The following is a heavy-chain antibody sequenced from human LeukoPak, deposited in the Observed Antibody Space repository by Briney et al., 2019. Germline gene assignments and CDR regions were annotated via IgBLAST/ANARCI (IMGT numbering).Heavy chain of an antibody. J-gene: IGHJ3*02. CDR2: IWYDGSNK. CDR3: AKDELPAAIYAAFDI. D-gene: IGHD2-2*02. Sequence: GRSLRLSCAASGFTFSSYGMHWVRQAPGKGLEWVAVIWYDGSNKYYADSVKGRFTISRDNSKNTLYLQMNSLRAEDTAVYYCAKDELPAAIYAAFDIWDQGTMVTVSS. CDR1: GFTFSSYG. V-gene: IGHV3-33*06.